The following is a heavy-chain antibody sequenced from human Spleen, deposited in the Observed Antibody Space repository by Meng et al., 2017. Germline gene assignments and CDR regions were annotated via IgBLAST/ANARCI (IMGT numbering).Heavy chain of an antibody. CDR3: ARDLNGDRGIYFDY. CDR2: IRVGNDET. CDR1: GYTFSNYG. Sequence: QVHLLQSGPEVKKPGASVRVSCKASGYTFSNYGITWVRQAPGQGLEWMGWIRVGNDETHYSQKFQGRVTISRDTSASTAYMELSSLRSEDTAIYYCARDLNGDRGIYFDYWGQGTLVTVSS. V-gene: IGHV1-18*01. D-gene: IGHD3-10*01. J-gene: IGHJ4*02.